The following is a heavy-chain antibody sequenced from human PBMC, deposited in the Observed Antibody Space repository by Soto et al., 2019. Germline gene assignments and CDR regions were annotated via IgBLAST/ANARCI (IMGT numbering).Heavy chain of an antibody. CDR2: ISYDGSNK. V-gene: IGHV3-30-3*01. Sequence: QVQLVESGGGVVQPGRSLRLSCAASGFTFSSYAMHWVRQAPGKGLEWVAVISYDGSNKYYADSVKGRFTISRDNSKNTLYLQMNSLRAEDTAVYYCARDHSRWLRPGGYWGQGTLFTVSS. J-gene: IGHJ4*02. D-gene: IGHD5-12*01. CDR1: GFTFSSYA. CDR3: ARDHSRWLRPGGY.